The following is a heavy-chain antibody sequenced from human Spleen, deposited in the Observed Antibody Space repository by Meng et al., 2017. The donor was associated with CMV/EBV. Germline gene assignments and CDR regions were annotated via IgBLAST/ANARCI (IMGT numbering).Heavy chain of an antibody. CDR3: ARDRRVGGASGTVDS. D-gene: IGHD3-10*01. J-gene: IGHJ4*02. Sequence: GESLKISCAASGFTFINYGMQWVRQAPGKGLEWVSSISTSSAYIYYADSVKGRFTISRDNAKKSLFLEVNSLRADDTAVYYCARDRRVGGASGTVDSWGQGTLVTVSS. CDR2: ISTSSAYI. V-gene: IGHV3-21*01. CDR1: GFTFINYG.